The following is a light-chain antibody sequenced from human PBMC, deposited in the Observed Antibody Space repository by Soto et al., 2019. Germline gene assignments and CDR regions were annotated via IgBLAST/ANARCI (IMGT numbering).Light chain of an antibody. CDR3: HQYDSYPWT. J-gene: IGKJ1*01. CDR1: RSISTW. Sequence: DIQMTQSPSTLSASVGDRVVITCRASRSISTWLAWYQQKPGKAPTLLISDASNLQSGVPSRFSGSGSGTEFTLTISSLQPDDFSTYYCHQYDSYPWTFGQGTKVEIK. V-gene: IGKV1-5*01. CDR2: DAS.